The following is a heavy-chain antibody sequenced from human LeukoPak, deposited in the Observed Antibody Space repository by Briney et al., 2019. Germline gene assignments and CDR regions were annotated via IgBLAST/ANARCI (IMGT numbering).Heavy chain of an antibody. D-gene: IGHD1-14*01. J-gene: IGHJ4*02. CDR2: ISSNGGST. CDR1: GFTFSSYA. CDR3: ARVISGTGRLDH. V-gene: IGHV3-64*01. Sequence: GGSLRLSCAASGFTFSSYAMHWVRQAPGKGLEYVSAISSNGGSTYYANSVKGRFTISRDNSKNTLYLQMGSLRAEDMAVYFCARVISGTGRLDHWGQGTLVTVSS.